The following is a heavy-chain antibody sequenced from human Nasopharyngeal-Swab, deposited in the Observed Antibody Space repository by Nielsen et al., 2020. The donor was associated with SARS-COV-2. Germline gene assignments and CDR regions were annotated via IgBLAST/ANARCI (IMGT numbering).Heavy chain of an antibody. J-gene: IGHJ4*02. CDR3: VRGGLGTGLEN. D-gene: IGHD1-14*01. Sequence: GESLKISCAASGFTFSRYWMHWVRLPPGKGLEWVSHIDVDGRRTTYADSVKGRFTISRDNAKTTLSLQMNGLRAEDTAVYYCVRGGLGTGLENWGQGTLVTVSS. CDR1: GFTFSRYW. V-gene: IGHV3-74*01. CDR2: IDVDGRRT.